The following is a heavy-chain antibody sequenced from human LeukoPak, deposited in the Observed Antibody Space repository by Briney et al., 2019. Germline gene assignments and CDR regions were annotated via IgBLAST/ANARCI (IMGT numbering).Heavy chain of an antibody. Sequence: GGSLRLSCVVSAFSLNTYNMNWVRQAPGKGLEWVSSISYTGTYIYYADSVKGRFTISRDNAQNSVYLQMNSLRAEDTAVYYCVRASYGIGYFDYWGQGTLVTVSS. V-gene: IGHV3-21*04. CDR1: AFSLNTYN. CDR3: VRASYGIGYFDY. J-gene: IGHJ4*02. D-gene: IGHD1-26*01. CDR2: ISYTGTYI.